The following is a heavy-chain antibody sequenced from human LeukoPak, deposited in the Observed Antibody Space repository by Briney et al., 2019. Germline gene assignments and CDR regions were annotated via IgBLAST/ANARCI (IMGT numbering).Heavy chain of an antibody. CDR2: MWYDESAE. D-gene: IGHD5-18*01. J-gene: IGHJ4*02. CDR3: AKGLWIQLYYFDY. Sequence: GRTLRLSCAASGFDLSSYGMHWVRQAPGKGLEWVGIMWYDESAEYYADSVKGRFTISRDNSKNTLYLQMNSLRAEDTAVYYCAKGLWIQLYYFDYWGQGTLVTVSS. V-gene: IGHV3-33*06. CDR1: GFDLSSYG.